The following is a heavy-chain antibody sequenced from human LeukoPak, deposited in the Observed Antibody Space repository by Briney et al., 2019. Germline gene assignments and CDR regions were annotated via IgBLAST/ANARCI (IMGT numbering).Heavy chain of an antibody. D-gene: IGHD2-15*01. CDR2: FDPEDGET. V-gene: IGHV1-24*01. CDR1: GYTLTELS. CDR3: AVCSGGSCYSSTLDY. J-gene: IGHJ4*02. Sequence: ASVKVSCKVSGYTLTELSMHWVRQAPGKGLEWMGGFDPEDGETIYAQKFQGRVTMTEDTSTDTAYMELSSLRSEDTAVYYCAVCSGGSCYSSTLDYWGQGTLVTVSS.